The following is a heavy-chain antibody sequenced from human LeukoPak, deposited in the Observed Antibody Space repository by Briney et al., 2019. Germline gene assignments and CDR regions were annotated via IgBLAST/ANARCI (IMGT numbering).Heavy chain of an antibody. CDR3: ARARSPYGSGSYGHHY. D-gene: IGHD3-10*01. CDR2: INPNSGGT. Sequence: ASVKVSCKASGYTFTGYYMHWVRQAPGQRLEWMGWINPNSGGTNYAQKSQGRVTMTRDTSISTAYMELSRLRSDDTAVYCCARARSPYGSGSYGHHYWGQGTLVTVSS. J-gene: IGHJ4*02. CDR1: GYTFTGYY. V-gene: IGHV1-2*02.